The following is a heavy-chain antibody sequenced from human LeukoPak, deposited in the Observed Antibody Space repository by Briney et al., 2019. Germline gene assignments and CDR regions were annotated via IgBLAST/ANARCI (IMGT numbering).Heavy chain of an antibody. J-gene: IGHJ6*03. V-gene: IGHV1-46*01. CDR1: GYTFTMYY. D-gene: IGHD3-16*01. CDR2: INLSDGAT. CDR3: AREQRGGLSANLGGLFASYYTYYYMDV. Sequence: VASVKVSCKASGYTFTMYYIHCVRQAPGHGLEWMGLINLSDGATTYAQRYHGRRAMTRDVSTTIVYMDLRRLRSEDSAVYCCAREQRGGLSANLGGLFASYYTYYYMDVWGRGTTVTVSS.